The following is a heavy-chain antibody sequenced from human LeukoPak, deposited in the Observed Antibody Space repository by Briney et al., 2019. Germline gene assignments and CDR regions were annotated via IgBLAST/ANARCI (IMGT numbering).Heavy chain of an antibody. CDR2: IHYSGGT. Sequence: PSETLSLTCSVSGDSINNHYWNWIRQPPGKGLEWVGYIHYSGGTTYNPSLESRVTISVDRSKKEFSLELISVTPADTAVYYCARDYDFRVGQWYYAMDVWGRGTTVTVSS. D-gene: IGHD3-3*01. CDR3: ARDYDFRVGQWYYAMDV. CDR1: GDSINNHY. J-gene: IGHJ6*02. V-gene: IGHV4-59*11.